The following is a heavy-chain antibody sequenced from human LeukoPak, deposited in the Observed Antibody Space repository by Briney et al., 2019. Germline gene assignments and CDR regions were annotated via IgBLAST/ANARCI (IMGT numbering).Heavy chain of an antibody. CDR1: GFTFSNFG. CDR3: AKDQAGTWGLDY. CDR2: VRPDGSSQ. V-gene: IGHV3-30*02. D-gene: IGHD3-10*01. J-gene: IGHJ4*02. Sequence: GGSLRLSCATSGFTFSNFGMHWVRQAPGKGLEWVAFVRPDGSSQYYADSVKGRFTISRDNSKNTLYLQMNSLRAEDTAFYYCAKDQAGTWGLDYWGQGTLVTVSS.